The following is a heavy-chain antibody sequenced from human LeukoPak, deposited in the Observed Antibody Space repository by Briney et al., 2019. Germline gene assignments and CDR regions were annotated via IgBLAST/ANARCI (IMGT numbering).Heavy chain of an antibody. CDR1: EFTFSSYS. CDR2: ISSSSSTI. J-gene: IGHJ4*02. Sequence: GGSLRLSCAASEFTFSSYSMNWVRQAPGKGLEWVSYISSSSSTIYYADSVKGRFTISRDNAKNSLYLQMNSLRAEDTAVYYCAAPAAYDFWSGYYTHFDYWGQGTLVTVSS. V-gene: IGHV3-48*01. D-gene: IGHD3-3*01. CDR3: AAPAAYDFWSGYYTHFDY.